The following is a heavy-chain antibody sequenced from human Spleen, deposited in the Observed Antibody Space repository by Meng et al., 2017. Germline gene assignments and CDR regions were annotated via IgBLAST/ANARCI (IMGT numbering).Heavy chain of an antibody. CDR3: AKDEGGATY. CDR2: ISYDGSNK. CDR1: GFTLWSYG. V-gene: IGHV3-30*18. Sequence: QVQLVESGGVVVQPGRSLRLSRPASGFTLWSYGMHWVRQAPGKGLEWVALISYDGSNKYYADSVKGRFTISRDNSKNTLYLQMNSLRAEDTALYYCAKDEGGATYWGQGTLVTVSS. D-gene: IGHD1-26*01. J-gene: IGHJ4*02.